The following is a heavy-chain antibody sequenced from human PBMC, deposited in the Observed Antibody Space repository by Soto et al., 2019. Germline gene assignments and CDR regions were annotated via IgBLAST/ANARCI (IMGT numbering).Heavy chain of an antibody. D-gene: IGHD5-12*01. Sequence: GGSLRLSCAASNFTFTSYNLNWVRQAPGKGLEWVASVSSSSSYIYYADSVKGRFIISRDNAKNSLYLQMNSLRAEDTALYYCARGGVGWLRSIDHWGQGTLVTVSS. J-gene: IGHJ4*02. V-gene: IGHV3-21*01. CDR1: NFTFTSYN. CDR2: VSSSSSYI. CDR3: ARGGVGWLRSIDH.